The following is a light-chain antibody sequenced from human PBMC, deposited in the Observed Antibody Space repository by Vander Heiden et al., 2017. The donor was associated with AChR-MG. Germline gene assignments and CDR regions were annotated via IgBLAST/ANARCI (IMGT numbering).Light chain of an antibody. CDR3: QQSHSIPQT. Sequence: DIQMTQFPSSLSASVGDRVTITCRASQNINNYLNWYQQKPGKAPKLLIYAASSFLSGVPSRFSGSGSETDFTLTISSLQPEDSATYYCQQSHSIPQTFGQGTKVKI. V-gene: IGKV1-39*01. CDR1: QNINNY. CDR2: AAS. J-gene: IGKJ1*01.